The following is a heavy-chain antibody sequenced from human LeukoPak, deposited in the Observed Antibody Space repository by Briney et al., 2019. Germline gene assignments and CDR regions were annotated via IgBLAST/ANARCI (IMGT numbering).Heavy chain of an antibody. Sequence: GGSLRLSCAASGFTFSSYWMSWVRQAPGKGLEWVANIKQDGSGKYYVDSVKGRFTISRDNAKNSLYLQMNSLRAEDTAVYYCASAYYDFWSGYYGYWGQGTLVTVSS. CDR2: IKQDGSGK. J-gene: IGHJ4*02. D-gene: IGHD3-3*01. CDR1: GFTFSSYW. CDR3: ASAYYDFWSGYYGY. V-gene: IGHV3-7*01.